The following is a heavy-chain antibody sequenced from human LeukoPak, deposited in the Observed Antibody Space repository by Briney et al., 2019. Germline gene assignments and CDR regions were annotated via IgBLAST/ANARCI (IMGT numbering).Heavy chain of an antibody. Sequence: SETLSLTCAVSGGSFSGYYWSWIRQPPGKGLEWIGEINHSGSTNNNTSLKSRVTISVDTSKTQVSLKLSSVTAADTAVYYGARGGSSIAARPRVGGVYDWGQGTLVTISS. V-gene: IGHV4-34*01. CDR2: INHSGST. D-gene: IGHD6-6*01. CDR3: ARGGSSIAARPRVGGVYD. CDR1: GGSFSGYY. J-gene: IGHJ4*02.